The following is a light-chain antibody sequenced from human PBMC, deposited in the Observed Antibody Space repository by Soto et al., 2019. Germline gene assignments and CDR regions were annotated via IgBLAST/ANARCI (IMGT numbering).Light chain of an antibody. J-gene: IGLJ1*01. CDR2: GSD. V-gene: IGLV1-40*01. CDR3: QSYDSNLSEV. Sequence: QSVLTQPPSVPGAPGQTVTISCTGSGSNIGAAYGVQCYQQLPGTAPRLLIHGSDDRPSGVPDRFSASVSANSASPAITGLQTEDEADYYCQSYDSNLSEVFGPGTKVTVL. CDR1: GSNIGAAYG.